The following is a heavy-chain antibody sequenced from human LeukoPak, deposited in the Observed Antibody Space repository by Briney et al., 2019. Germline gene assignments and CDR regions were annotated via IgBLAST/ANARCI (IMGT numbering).Heavy chain of an antibody. D-gene: IGHD3-22*01. CDR2: VHYSGRT. CDR1: GGSISSSPYY. J-gene: IGHJ3*02. CDR3: ARWGSVASSGYLDAFDI. Sequence: SETLSLTCSVSGGSISSSPYYWGWIRQPPGKGLEWIGSVHYSGRTYYNPSLKSRVTISVDTSKNQFSLKLSSVTAADTAVYYCARWGSVASSGYLDAFDIWGQGTMVTVSS. V-gene: IGHV4-39*07.